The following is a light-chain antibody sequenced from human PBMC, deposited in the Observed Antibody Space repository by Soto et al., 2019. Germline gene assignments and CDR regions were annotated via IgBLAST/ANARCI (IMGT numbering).Light chain of an antibody. Sequence: QSALTQPASVSGSPGQSITISCTGTSSDVGGYNYVSWYQQHPGKAPKLMIYEVSKRPSGVSNRFSGSKSGNTASLTISGLQAEDEADYCCSSYTSSSTRVFGGGTKLTVL. V-gene: IGLV2-14*01. CDR3: SSYTSSSTRV. CDR1: SSDVGGYNY. J-gene: IGLJ2*01. CDR2: EVS.